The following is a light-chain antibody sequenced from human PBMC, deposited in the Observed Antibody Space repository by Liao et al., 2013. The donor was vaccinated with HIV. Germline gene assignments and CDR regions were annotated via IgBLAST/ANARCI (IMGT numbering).Light chain of an antibody. Sequence: SNELTQPPSVSVSPGQTASITCSGDNLGDKYVCWYQQKAGQSPVLVIYEDNKRPSGIPERFSGSNSGNTATLTISGTQPTDEADYYCQAWDGNTAIFGGGTKLTVL. J-gene: IGLJ2*01. CDR2: EDN. CDR3: QAWDGNTAI. V-gene: IGLV3-1*01. CDR1: NLGDKY.